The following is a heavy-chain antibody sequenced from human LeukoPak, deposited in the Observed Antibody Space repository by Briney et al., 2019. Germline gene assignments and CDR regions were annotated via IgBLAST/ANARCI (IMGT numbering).Heavy chain of an antibody. CDR3: AREITMVRGGMGWFDP. CDR2: IFSAGYT. Sequence: GGSLRLSCAASGFTFSSYAMHWVRQAPGKGLEWVSVIFSAGYTYYADSVKGRFTISRDNSKNTLFLQMNSLRAEDTAVYYCAREITMVRGGMGWFDPWGQGTLVTVSS. CDR1: GFTFSSYA. D-gene: IGHD3-10*01. J-gene: IGHJ5*02. V-gene: IGHV3-53*01.